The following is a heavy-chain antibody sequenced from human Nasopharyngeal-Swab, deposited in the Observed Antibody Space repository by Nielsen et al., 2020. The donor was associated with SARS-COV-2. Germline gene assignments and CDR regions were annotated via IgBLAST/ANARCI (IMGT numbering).Heavy chain of an antibody. J-gene: IGHJ5*02. CDR2: IIPILGIA. D-gene: IGHD3-22*01. CDR3: ARDLDSSGYGSS. V-gene: IGHV1-69*04. CDR1: GGTFSSYA. Sequence: SVKVSCKASGGTFSSYAISWVRQAPGQGLEWMGRIIPILGIANYAQKFQGRVTITADKSTSTAYMELSSLRSEDTAVYYCARDLDSSGYGSSWGQGTLVTVSS.